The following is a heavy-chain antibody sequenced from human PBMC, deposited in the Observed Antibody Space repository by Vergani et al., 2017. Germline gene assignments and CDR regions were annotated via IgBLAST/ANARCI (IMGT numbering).Heavy chain of an antibody. CDR1: AYSFTNYW. D-gene: IGHD6-19*01. V-gene: IGHV5-10-1*01. Sequence: EVQLVQSGAEVKKPGESLKISCKGSAYSFTNYWIGWVRQMPGKGLEWMGRIDPSDSYTNYSPSFQGHVTMSADKSISTAYLQWSSLKASDTAMYYCARQVAVAGKWWGPYYYYGMDVWGQGP. CDR2: IDPSDSYT. CDR3: ARQVAVAGKWWGPYYYYGMDV. J-gene: IGHJ6*02.